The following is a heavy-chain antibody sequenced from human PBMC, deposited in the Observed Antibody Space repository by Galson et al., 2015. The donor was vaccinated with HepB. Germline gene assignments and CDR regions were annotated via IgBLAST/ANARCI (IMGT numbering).Heavy chain of an antibody. Sequence: SLRLSCAASGFNVSDNYMSWVRQAPGKGLEWVSVIYSGGSTYYADSVKARFLISRDSSKNTLYLQLNSLRAEDTAVYYCARDPLAIAISGSTHYYYYYGMDVWGQGTTVTVFS. CDR3: ARDPLAIAISGSTHYYYYYGMDV. CDR2: IYSGGST. D-gene: IGHD6-13*01. V-gene: IGHV3-66*01. CDR1: GFNVSDNY. J-gene: IGHJ6*02.